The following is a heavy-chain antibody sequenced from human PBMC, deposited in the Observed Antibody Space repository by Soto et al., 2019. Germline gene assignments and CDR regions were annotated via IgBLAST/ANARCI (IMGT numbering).Heavy chain of an antibody. CDR1: GFTFSSYA. CDR3: AKDGGIAAAGIRLDY. Sequence: GGSLRLSCAASGFTFSSYAMSWVRQAPGKGLEWVSAISGSGGSTYYADSVKGRLTISRDNSKNTLYLQMNSLRAEDTAVYYCAKDGGIAAAGIRLDYWGQGTMDTVSS. CDR2: ISGSGGST. V-gene: IGHV3-23*01. D-gene: IGHD6-13*01. J-gene: IGHJ4*02.